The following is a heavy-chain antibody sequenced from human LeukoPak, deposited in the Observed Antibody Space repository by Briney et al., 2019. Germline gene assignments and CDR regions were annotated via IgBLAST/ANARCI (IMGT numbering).Heavy chain of an antibody. CDR1: GFTFSSYW. CDR2: IKQDGSEK. J-gene: IGHJ5*02. D-gene: IGHD5-18*01. V-gene: IGHV3-7*01. Sequence: PGGPLRLSCAASGFTFSSYWMSWVRQAPGKGPEWVANIKQDGSEKYYVDSVKGRFTISRDNAKNSLYLQMNSLRAEDTAVYYCARDQGYSYGFDWFDPWGQGTLVTVSS. CDR3: ARDQGYSYGFDWFDP.